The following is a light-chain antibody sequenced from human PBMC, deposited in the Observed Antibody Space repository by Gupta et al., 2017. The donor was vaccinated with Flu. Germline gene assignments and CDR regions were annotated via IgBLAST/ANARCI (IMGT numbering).Light chain of an antibody. J-gene: IGLJ3*02. Sequence: QAVVTQEPSLTVSPGGTATLTCGSSTGAVTSGHYPYWFQQKPGQAPRTLIYDPSNKHSWTPARFSGSLLGGKAALTLSGAQPEDEANYYCLLSYSGSWVFGGGTKLTVL. CDR1: TGAVTSGHY. CDR3: LLSYSGSWV. V-gene: IGLV7-46*01. CDR2: DPS.